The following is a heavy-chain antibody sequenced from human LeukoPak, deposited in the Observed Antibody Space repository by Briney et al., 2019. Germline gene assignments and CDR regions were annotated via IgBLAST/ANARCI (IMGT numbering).Heavy chain of an antibody. CDR3: ARGNSGPLDY. D-gene: IGHD4-23*01. V-gene: IGHV4-59*01. CDR1: GGSISSYY. Sequence: SETLSLTCTVSGGSISSYYWSWIRQPPGKGVQWIGYIYYSGSTNYNPSLKSRVTISVDTSKNQFSLKLSSVTAADTAVYYCARGNSGPLDYWGQGTLVTVSS. CDR2: IYYSGST. J-gene: IGHJ4*02.